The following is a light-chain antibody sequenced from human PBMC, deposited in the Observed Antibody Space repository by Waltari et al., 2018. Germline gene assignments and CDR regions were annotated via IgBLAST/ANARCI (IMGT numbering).Light chain of an antibody. Sequence: QSALTQPASVSGSPGQSITISCTGTSDDIGAYSYVTWYHQRPGKVPKLIIYDLTERPSGVSNRFSGSKSGSTASLTVSGLQAEDEGLFYCSAYTSRGTLKFGGGTRVT. CDR2: DLT. CDR1: SDDIGAYSY. J-gene: IGLJ2*01. CDR3: SAYTSRGTLK. V-gene: IGLV2-14*03.